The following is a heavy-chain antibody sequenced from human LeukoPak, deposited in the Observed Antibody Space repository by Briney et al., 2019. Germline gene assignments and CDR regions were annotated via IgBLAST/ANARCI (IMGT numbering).Heavy chain of an antibody. D-gene: IGHD3-10*01. V-gene: IGHV3-21*01. Sequence: GGPLRLSCAASGFTFSSYSMNWLRQAPGKALEGVSSISSSSSYIYYADSVKGRFTISRDNAKNSLYLQMNSVRAEDTAVYYCARDITMVRGVSLYYYYMDVWGKGTTVTVSS. CDR2: ISSSSSYI. CDR3: ARDITMVRGVSLYYYYMDV. J-gene: IGHJ6*03. CDR1: GFTFSSYS.